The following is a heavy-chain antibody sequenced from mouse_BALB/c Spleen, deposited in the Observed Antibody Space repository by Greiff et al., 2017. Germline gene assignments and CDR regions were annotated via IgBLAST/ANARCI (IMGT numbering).Heavy chain of an antibody. CDR2: IDPYNGGT. J-gene: IGHJ4*01. D-gene: IGHD2-4*01. Sequence: VQLKESGPELVKPGASVKVSCKASGYSFTDYNMYWVKHSHGKSLEWIGYIDPYNGGTSYNQKFKGKATLTVDKSSSTAFMHLNSLTSEDSAVYYCAPSTMITTRAMDYWGQGTSVTVSS. V-gene: IGHV1S135*01. CDR3: APSTMITTRAMDY. CDR1: GYSFTDYN.